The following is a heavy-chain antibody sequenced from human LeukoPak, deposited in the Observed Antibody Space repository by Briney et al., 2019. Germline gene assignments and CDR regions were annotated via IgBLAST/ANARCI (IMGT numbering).Heavy chain of an antibody. CDR1: GGSISSYY. CDR2: IYYSGST. CDR3: ARGVAVAGYYYSMDV. D-gene: IGHD6-19*01. Sequence: SETLSLTCTVSGGSISSYYWSWIRQPPGKGLEWIGYIYYSGSTNYNPSLKSRVTISVDMSKNQFSLKLSSVTAADTAVYYCARGVAVAGYYYSMDVWGQGTTVTVSS. J-gene: IGHJ6*02. V-gene: IGHV4-59*01.